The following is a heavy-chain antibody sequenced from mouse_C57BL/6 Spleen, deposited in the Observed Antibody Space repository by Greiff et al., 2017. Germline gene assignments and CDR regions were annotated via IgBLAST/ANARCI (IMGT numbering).Heavy chain of an antibody. Sequence: EVQLVESGGGLVQPGGSLKLSCAASGFTFSDYYMYWVRQTPEKRLEWVAYISNGGGSTYYPDTVKGRFTISRDNAKNTLYLQMSRLKSEDTAMYYCARLMDYWGQGTSVTVSS. J-gene: IGHJ4*01. CDR2: ISNGGGST. V-gene: IGHV5-12*01. CDR3: ARLMDY. CDR1: GFTFSDYY.